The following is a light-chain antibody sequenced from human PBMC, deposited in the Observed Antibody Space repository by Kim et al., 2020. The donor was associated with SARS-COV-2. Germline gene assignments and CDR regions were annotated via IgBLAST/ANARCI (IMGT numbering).Light chain of an antibody. CDR1: HSVTNDC. Sequence: LSPGEGATPACRASHSVTNDCLAWLQQKPGQPPRLLIYGAYNRATGIPDRFSGSGSGTDFTLTISRLEPEDFALYYCQQYGNSPVTFGQGTKLEI. J-gene: IGKJ2*01. CDR3: QQYGNSPVT. CDR2: GAY. V-gene: IGKV3-20*01.